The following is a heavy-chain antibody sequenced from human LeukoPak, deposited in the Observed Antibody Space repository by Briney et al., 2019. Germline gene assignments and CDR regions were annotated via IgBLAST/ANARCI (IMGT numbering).Heavy chain of an antibody. D-gene: IGHD6-13*01. Sequence: GGSLRLSCAASGFTFSSYGMHWVRQAPGKGLEWVAVISYDGSNKYYADSVKGRFTISRDNSKNTLYLQMNSLRAEDTAVYYCAKEGIAAAGAPGNYFDYWGQGTLVTVSS. CDR2: ISYDGSNK. CDR1: GFTFSSYG. J-gene: IGHJ4*02. V-gene: IGHV3-30*18. CDR3: AKEGIAAAGAPGNYFDY.